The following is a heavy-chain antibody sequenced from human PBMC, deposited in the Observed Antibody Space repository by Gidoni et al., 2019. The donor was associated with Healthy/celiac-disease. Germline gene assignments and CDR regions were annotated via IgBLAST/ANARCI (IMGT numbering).Heavy chain of an antibody. D-gene: IGHD1-20*01. CDR2: IYYSRST. J-gene: IGHJ6*02. CDR3: ERRYTNMDV. V-gene: IGHV4-31*03. Sequence: QLQLQASGPGLVKPSQTLSLTCTLPGCSISRGGYCWGWIPQHPGKGLEWIGYIYYSRSTYYNPALKSRVTISVDTSKNQFSLKLSSVTAADTAVYYGERRYTNMDVWGQGTTVTVSS. CDR1: GCSISRGGYC.